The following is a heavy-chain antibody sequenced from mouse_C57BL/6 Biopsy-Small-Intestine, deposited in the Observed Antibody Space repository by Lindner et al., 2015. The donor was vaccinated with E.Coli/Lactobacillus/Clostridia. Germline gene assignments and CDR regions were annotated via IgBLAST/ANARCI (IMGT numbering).Heavy chain of an antibody. CDR1: GYTFTDYE. CDR2: IDPETGGT. J-gene: IGHJ1*03. Sequence: VQLQESGAELVRPGASVTLSCKASGYTFTDYEMHWVKQTPVHGLEWIGAIDPETGGTAYNQKFKGKAILTADKSSSTAYMELRSLTSEDSAVYYCTREGGPWYFDVWGTGTTVTVSS. CDR3: TREGGPWYFDV. V-gene: IGHV1-15*01.